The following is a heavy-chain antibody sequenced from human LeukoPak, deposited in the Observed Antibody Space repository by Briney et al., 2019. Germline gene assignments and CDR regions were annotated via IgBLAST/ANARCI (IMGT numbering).Heavy chain of an antibody. D-gene: IGHD3-10*01. CDR2: LGGSGGGS. CDR1: GITLSNYG. Sequence: GGSLRLSCAVSGITLSNYGMSWVRQAPGKGLKWVAGLGGSGGGSNYADSVKGRFTISRDHAKNTLYLQMNSLRAEDTAVYFCAKRGVVIRVILVGFHKEASYFDSWGQGALVTVSS. V-gene: IGHV3-23*01. CDR3: AKRGVVIRVILVGFHKEASYFDS. J-gene: IGHJ4*02.